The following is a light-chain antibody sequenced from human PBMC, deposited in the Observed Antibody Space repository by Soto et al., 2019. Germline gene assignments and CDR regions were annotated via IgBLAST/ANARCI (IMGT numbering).Light chain of an antibody. CDR1: SSNIGAGYD. Sequence: QSVLTQPPSVSGAPGQRVTISCTGSSSNIGAGYDVHWYQQLPGTAPKLLIYGNSNRPSGVPDRFSGSKSGTSASLAITGLQAEDEADYYCQSYDSSLSGGVFGGVTKLTV. CDR3: QSYDSSLSGGV. J-gene: IGLJ2*01. V-gene: IGLV1-40*01. CDR2: GNS.